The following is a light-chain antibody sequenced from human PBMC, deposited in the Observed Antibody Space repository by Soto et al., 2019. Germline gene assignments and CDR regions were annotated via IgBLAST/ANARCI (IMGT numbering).Light chain of an antibody. Sequence: AIQLTQSPSSLSASVGDTVTITCRASQGIGNDLGSYQRKSRKAPKLLIYAASNLQSAVPSRFSGSGSGTDFTLNISGKQVEDVATYYFPQDNNNCFPFGGGTNVDIK. V-gene: IGKV1-6*01. J-gene: IGKJ4*01. CDR3: PQDNNNCFP. CDR2: AAS. CDR1: QGIGND.